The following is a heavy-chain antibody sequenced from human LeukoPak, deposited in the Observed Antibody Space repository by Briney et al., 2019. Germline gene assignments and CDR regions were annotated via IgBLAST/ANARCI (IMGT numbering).Heavy chain of an antibody. Sequence: GGSLRLSCAASGFTFSSYAMHWVRQAPGKGLEWVAVISYDGSNKYYVDSVKGRFTISRDNSKNTLYLQMNSLRAEDTAVYYCARDTAMVPDYWGQGTLVTVSS. D-gene: IGHD5-18*01. V-gene: IGHV3-30*04. CDR2: ISYDGSNK. CDR1: GFTFSSYA. J-gene: IGHJ4*02. CDR3: ARDTAMVPDY.